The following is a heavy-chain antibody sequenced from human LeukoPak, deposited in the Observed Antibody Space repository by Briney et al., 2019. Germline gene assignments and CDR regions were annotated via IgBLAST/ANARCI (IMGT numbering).Heavy chain of an antibody. CDR2: MYYSGST. D-gene: IGHD6-19*01. CDR3: ASNVAGSSFDY. J-gene: IGHJ4*02. Sequence: PSQTLSLTCTVSGGSISSFYWSWIRQPPGKGLEWIGYMYYSGSTNYNPSLKSRVTMSVDTSKNQFSLKLSSVTAADTAVYYCASNVAGSSFDYWSQGALVTVSS. CDR1: GGSISSFY. V-gene: IGHV4-59*12.